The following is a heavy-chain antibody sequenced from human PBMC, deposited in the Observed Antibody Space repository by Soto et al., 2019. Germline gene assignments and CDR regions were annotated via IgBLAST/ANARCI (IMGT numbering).Heavy chain of an antibody. D-gene: IGHD3-16*01. CDR2: ISGGGDRT. CDR1: GFTFINHA. V-gene: IGHV3-23*01. Sequence: EVQLLESGGGLVQPGGSLRLSCVGSGFTFINHARNWVRPAPGQGLEWVSGISGGGDRTFDAYSVKGRFTISRDNSKNTVYLPMNSLRADDTAVYYCARKVLGSTTRPDYWYVDLWGCGTLVTVSS. CDR3: ARKVLGSTTRPDYWYVDL. J-gene: IGHJ2*01.